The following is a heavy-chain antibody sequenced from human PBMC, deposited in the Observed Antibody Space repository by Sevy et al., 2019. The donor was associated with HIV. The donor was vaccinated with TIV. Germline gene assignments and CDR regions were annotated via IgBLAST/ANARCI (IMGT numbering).Heavy chain of an antibody. CDR3: ANSGYDNKQRGGRIYYYYYMDV. D-gene: IGHD5-12*01. J-gene: IGHJ6*03. CDR1: GFTFSSYS. CDR2: ISSSSSYI. V-gene: IGHV3-21*01. Sequence: GGSLRLSCAASGFTFSSYSMNWVRQAPGKGLEWVSSISSSSSYIYYADSVKGRFTISRDNAKNALYLQMNSLGAEDTAVYYCANSGYDNKQRGGRIYYYYYMDVWGKGTTVTVSS.